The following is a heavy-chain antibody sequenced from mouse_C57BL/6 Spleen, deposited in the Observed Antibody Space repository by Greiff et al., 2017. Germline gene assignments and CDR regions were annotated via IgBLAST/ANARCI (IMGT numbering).Heavy chain of an antibody. CDR1: GYAFSSYW. J-gene: IGHJ2*01. CDR3: ARGFITRYYFDY. V-gene: IGHV1-80*01. D-gene: IGHD1-1*01. CDR2: IYPGDGDT. Sequence: VKLMESGAELVKPGASVKISCKASGYAFSSYWMNWVKQRPGKGLEWIGQIYPGDGDTNYNGKFKGKATLTADKSSSTAYMQLSSLTSEDSAVYFCARGFITRYYFDYWGQGTTLTVSS.